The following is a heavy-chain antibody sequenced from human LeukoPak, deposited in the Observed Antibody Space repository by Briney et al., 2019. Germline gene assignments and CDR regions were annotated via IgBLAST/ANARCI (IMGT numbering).Heavy chain of an antibody. CDR2: ISHDGSDK. CDR3: AKDETNVVVPAAMDY. CDR1: VFTSISDA. J-gene: IGHJ4*02. V-gene: IGHV3-30*18. D-gene: IGHD2-2*01. Sequence: PGGALRLSCAAPVFTSISDAGHWAPQAPARGRWWVAVISHDGSDKYYADSVKGRFTISRDNSKNTLYLQMNSLRTDDTAVYYCAKDETNVVVPAAMDYWGQGTLVTVSS.